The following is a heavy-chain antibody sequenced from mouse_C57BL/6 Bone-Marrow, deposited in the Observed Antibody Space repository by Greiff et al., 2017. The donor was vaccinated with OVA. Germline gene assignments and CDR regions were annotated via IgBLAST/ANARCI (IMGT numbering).Heavy chain of an antibody. CDR2: INYDGSST. V-gene: IGHV5-16*01. D-gene: IGHD2-1*01. CDR3: ARVGYGNSYAMDY. Sequence: EVMLVESEGGLVQPGSSMKLSCTASGFTFSDYYMAWVRQVPEKGLEWVANINYDGSSTYYLDSLKSRFIISRDNAKNILYLQMSSLKSEDTATYYCARVGYGNSYAMDYWGQGTSVTVSS. J-gene: IGHJ4*01. CDR1: GFTFSDYY.